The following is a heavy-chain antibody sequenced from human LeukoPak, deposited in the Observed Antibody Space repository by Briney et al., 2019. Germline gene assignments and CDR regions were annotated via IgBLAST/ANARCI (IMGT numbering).Heavy chain of an antibody. J-gene: IGHJ5*02. CDR3: AREYSSSFGWFDP. CDR2: IYYSGST. V-gene: IGHV4-59*01. CDR1: GGSISSYY. D-gene: IGHD6-6*01. Sequence: SETLSLTCTVSGGSISSYYWSWIRQPPGKGLEWIGYIYYSGSTNYNPSLKSRVTISVDTSKNQFSLKLSSVTAADTAAYYCAREYSSSFGWFDPWGQGTLVTVSS.